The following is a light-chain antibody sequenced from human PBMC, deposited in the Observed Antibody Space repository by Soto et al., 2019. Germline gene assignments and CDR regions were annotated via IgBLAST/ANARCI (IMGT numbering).Light chain of an antibody. V-gene: IGLV2-14*01. CDR3: SSCTSGNTVV. Sequence: QSALTQPASVSGSPGQPITISCTGTSSDVGANNYVSWYQHHPGKAPKLLIYEVSNRPSGVSSRFSGSKSGNMASLTISGLQAEDEADYYCSSCTSGNTVVFGGGTKLTVL. CDR1: SSDVGANNY. J-gene: IGLJ2*01. CDR2: EVS.